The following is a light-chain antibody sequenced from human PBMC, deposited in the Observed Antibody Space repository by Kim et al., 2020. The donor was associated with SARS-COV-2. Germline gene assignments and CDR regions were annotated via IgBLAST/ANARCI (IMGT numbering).Light chain of an antibody. CDR2: DAS. CDR3: QQYDTYPIT. CDR1: QGVRSH. J-gene: IGKJ5*01. V-gene: IGKV1-16*01. Sequence: ASVDGRVIITCRASQGVRSHLAWYQQKPGKAPRPLIYDASTLRGGVPSRFSGSGSGTEYTLTITGLQPEDFATYYCQQYDTYPITFGQGTRLEIK.